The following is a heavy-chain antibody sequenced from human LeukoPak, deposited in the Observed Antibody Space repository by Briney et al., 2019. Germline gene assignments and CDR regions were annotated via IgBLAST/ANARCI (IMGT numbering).Heavy chain of an antibody. J-gene: IGHJ6*02. CDR3: ARGQWNGLDTNHYHYGMDV. CDR1: GGTFSSYV. D-gene: IGHD6-19*01. CDR2: IIPVVGTS. V-gene: IGHV1-69*13. Sequence: SVKVSCKASGGTFSSYVISWVRQAPGQGLEWMGGIIPVVGTSYHAQRLQGRVTISADEHTSTAYMELNSLRSEDTAVHYCARGQWNGLDTNHYHYGMDVWGQGTTVTVSS.